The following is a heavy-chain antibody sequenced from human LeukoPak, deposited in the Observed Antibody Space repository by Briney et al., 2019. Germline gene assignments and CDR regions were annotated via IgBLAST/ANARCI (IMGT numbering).Heavy chain of an antibody. CDR2: MSSDSTRS. Sequence: GGSLRLSCEASGFTFSGYWMDWVRQAPGKGLVWVSRMSSDSTRSSHADSVKGRFTISRDNAKKMVYLQMNSLRVEDSAVYYCAAGPSSNGHQLPYWGQGTLVTVSS. CDR3: AAGPSSNGHQLPY. V-gene: IGHV3-74*01. J-gene: IGHJ4*02. D-gene: IGHD4-11*01. CDR1: GFTFSGYW.